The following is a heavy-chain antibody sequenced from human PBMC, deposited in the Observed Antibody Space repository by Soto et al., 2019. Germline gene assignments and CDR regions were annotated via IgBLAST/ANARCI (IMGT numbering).Heavy chain of an antibody. J-gene: IGHJ6*02. Sequence: GESLKISCKGSGYSFTSYWIGWVRQMPGKGLEWMGIIYPGDSDTRYSPSFQGQVTISADKSISTAYLQWSSLKASDTAMYYCARNSRYCSGGSCYSGTYYYGMDVWGQGTTVTAP. V-gene: IGHV5-51*01. CDR1: GYSFTSYW. CDR2: IYPGDSDT. D-gene: IGHD2-15*01. CDR3: ARNSRYCSGGSCYSGTYYYGMDV.